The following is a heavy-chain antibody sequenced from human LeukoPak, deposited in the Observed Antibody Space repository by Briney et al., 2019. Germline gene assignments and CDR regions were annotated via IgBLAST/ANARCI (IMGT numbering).Heavy chain of an antibody. V-gene: IGHV4-4*07. CDR1: GGSISSYY. J-gene: IGHJ3*02. Sequence: KTSETLSLTCTVSGGSISSYYWSWIRQPAGKGLEWIGRIYTSGSTNYNPSLKSRVTMSVDTSKNQFSLKLSSVTAADTAVYYCARDEERAKIKQIWGSDVFDIGGQGKRVTV. D-gene: IGHD3-16*01. CDR3: ARDEERAKIKQIWGSDVFDI. CDR2: IYTSGST.